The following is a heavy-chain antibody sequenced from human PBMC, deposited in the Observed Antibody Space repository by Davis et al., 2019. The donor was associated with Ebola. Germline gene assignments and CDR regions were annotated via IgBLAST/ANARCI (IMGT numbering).Heavy chain of an antibody. D-gene: IGHD5-18*01. V-gene: IGHV4-30-2*01. Sequence: LRLSCAVSGGSISSYYWSWIRQPPGKGLEWIGYIYHSGSTYYNPSLKSRVTISVDRSKNQFSLKLSSVTAADTAVYYCARGPSKQVDTAMVIAFDIWGQGTMVTVSS. CDR1: GGSISSYY. CDR3: ARGPSKQVDTAMVIAFDI. CDR2: IYHSGST. J-gene: IGHJ3*02.